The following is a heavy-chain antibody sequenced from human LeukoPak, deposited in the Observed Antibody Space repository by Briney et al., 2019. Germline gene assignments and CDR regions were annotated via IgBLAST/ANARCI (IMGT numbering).Heavy chain of an antibody. Sequence: SETLSLTCAVYDGSFSGCYWSWLRQPPGKGLEWIGEINHSGSTNYNPSLKSRVTISVDTSKNQFSLKLSSVTAADTAVYYCARGVVVPAAHHYYYYYMDVWGKGTTVTVSS. CDR2: INHSGST. D-gene: IGHD2-2*01. CDR1: DGSFSGCY. J-gene: IGHJ6*03. V-gene: IGHV4-34*01. CDR3: ARGVVVPAAHHYYYYYMDV.